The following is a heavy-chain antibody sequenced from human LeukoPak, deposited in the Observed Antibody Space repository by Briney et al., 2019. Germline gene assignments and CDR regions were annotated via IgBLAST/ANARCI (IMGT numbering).Heavy chain of an antibody. CDR1: GGSISSGDYY. D-gene: IGHD3-10*01. CDR2: IYYSGST. Sequence: SETLSLTCTVSGGSISSGDYYWSWIRQPPGKGLEWIGYIYYSGSTNYNPSLKSRVTISVDTSKNQFSLKLSSVTAADTAVYYCARGLLWFGELLEYYFDYWGQGTLVTVSS. J-gene: IGHJ4*02. CDR3: ARGLLWFGELLEYYFDY. V-gene: IGHV4-61*08.